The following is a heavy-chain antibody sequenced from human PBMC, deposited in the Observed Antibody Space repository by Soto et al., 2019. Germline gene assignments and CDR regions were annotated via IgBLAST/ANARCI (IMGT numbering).Heavy chain of an antibody. CDR3: ARNEYYYDHDAFDI. CDR2: IIPIFGTA. Sequence: ASVKVSCKASGGTFSSYAISWVRQAPGQGIEWMGGIIPIFGTANYAQKFQGRVTITADESTSTAYMELSSLRSEDTAVYYCARNEYYYDHDAFDIWGQGTMVTVSS. V-gene: IGHV1-69*13. D-gene: IGHD3-10*01. J-gene: IGHJ3*02. CDR1: GGTFSSYA.